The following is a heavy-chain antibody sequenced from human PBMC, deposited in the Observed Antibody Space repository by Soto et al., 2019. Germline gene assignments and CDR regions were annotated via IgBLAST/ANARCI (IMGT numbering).Heavy chain of an antibody. Sequence: ASVKVSCKASGYTFTSYAMHWVRQAPGQRLEWMGWINAGNGNTKYSQKFQGRVTITRDTSASTAYMELSSLRSEDTAVYYCARDPGSGWYAWFDYWGQGTLVTVSS. V-gene: IGHV1-3*01. CDR3: ARDPGSGWYAWFDY. CDR1: GYTFTSYA. J-gene: IGHJ4*02. CDR2: INAGNGNT. D-gene: IGHD6-19*01.